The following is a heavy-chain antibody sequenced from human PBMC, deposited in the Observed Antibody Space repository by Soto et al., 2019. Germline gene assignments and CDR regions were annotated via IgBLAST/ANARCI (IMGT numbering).Heavy chain of an antibody. Sequence: LSLTCAASGFTFSSYGMHWVRQAPGKELEWVAVISYDGSNKYYADSVKGRFTISRDNSKNTLYLQMNSLRAEDTAVYYCAKDPRNYDILTGYYRATYYYYYYGMDVWGQGTTVTVSS. CDR2: ISYDGSNK. J-gene: IGHJ6*02. CDR3: AKDPRNYDILTGYYRATYYYYYYGMDV. D-gene: IGHD3-9*01. CDR1: GFTFSSYG. V-gene: IGHV3-30*18.